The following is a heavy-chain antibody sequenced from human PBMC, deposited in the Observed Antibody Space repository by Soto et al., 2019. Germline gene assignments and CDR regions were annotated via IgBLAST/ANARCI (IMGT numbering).Heavy chain of an antibody. V-gene: IGHV3-48*01. D-gene: IGHD3-22*01. CDR3: TTDPVTMIVVVPSSG. CDR1: GFTFSIYS. CDR2: IMPGSSQI. Sequence: GSLRLSCAASGFTFSIYSMNWVRQAPGKGLEWVSYIMPGSSQIYYADSVKGRFTISRDNAKNSLYLQMNSLRAEDTAVYYCTTDPVTMIVVVPSSGWGQGTLVTVSS. J-gene: IGHJ4*02.